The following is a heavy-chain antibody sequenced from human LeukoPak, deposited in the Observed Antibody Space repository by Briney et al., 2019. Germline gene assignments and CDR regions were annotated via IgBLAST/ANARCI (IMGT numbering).Heavy chain of an antibody. D-gene: IGHD1-26*01. V-gene: IGHV3-30*02. CDR1: GFTFSSYG. CDR2: IRYDGSNK. J-gene: IGHJ3*02. CDR3: ASPVGSFPGNAFDI. Sequence: GGSLRLSCAASGFTFSSYGMHWVRQAPGKGLEWVAFIRYDGSNKYYADSVKGRFTISRDNSKNTLYLQMNSLRAEYTAVYYCASPVGSFPGNAFDIWGQGTMVTVSS.